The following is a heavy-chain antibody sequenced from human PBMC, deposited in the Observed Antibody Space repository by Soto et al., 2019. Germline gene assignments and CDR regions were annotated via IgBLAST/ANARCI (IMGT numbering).Heavy chain of an antibody. CDR2: INPNSGDT. V-gene: IGHV1-2*02. Sequence: ASVKVSCKASGYDFTDYYIHWLRQAPGQGPEWLGWINPNSGDTNYAQEFQGRVTMTRDTSIATAYMDLSRLRSDDTAVYYCARVPRTGTSAHQFESWGQGTLVTVSS. J-gene: IGHJ4*02. CDR3: ARVPRTGTSAHQFES. CDR1: GYDFTDYY. D-gene: IGHD1-7*01.